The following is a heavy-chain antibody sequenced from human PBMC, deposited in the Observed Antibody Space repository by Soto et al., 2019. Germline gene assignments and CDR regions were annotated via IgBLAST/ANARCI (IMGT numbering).Heavy chain of an antibody. CDR2: TYYRSKWNY. V-gene: IGHV6-1*01. Sequence: SQTLSLTCVISGDSVSNNGAAWNWIRQSPSRGLEWLGRTYYRSKWNYDYAISVKSRISINPDTSKNQFSLQLDSVTPEDTAVYYFARDPPDFNSGHDYSGQGTVDTVSS. J-gene: IGHJ4*02. CDR1: GDSVSNNGAA. D-gene: IGHD1-26*01. CDR3: ARDPPDFNSGHDY.